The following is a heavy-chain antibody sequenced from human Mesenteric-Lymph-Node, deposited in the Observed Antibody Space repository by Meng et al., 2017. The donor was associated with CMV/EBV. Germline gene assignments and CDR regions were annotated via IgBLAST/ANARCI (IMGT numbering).Heavy chain of an antibody. CDR2: INPSGGST. CDR3: ARGAYDFWSGYPNY. Sequence: SEYTFPSCYLHWVRRAPGQGLEWLGIINPSGGSTSFPQKFQGRLTMTRDTSTSTVYMELSSLRSEDTAVYFCARGAYDFWSGYPNYWGQGTLVTVSS. J-gene: IGHJ4*02. V-gene: IGHV1-46*01. D-gene: IGHD3-3*01. CDR1: EYTFPSCY.